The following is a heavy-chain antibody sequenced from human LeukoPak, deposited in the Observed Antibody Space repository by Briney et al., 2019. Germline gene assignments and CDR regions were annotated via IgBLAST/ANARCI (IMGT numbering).Heavy chain of an antibody. V-gene: IGHV1-18*01. D-gene: IGHD3-10*01. CDR1: GYTFTSYG. J-gene: IGHJ5*02. CDR3: ARDPKRYYYGSGSYSSPRPGWFDP. Sequence: ASVKLSCKASGYTFTSYGISWVRQAPRQGLEWMGWISAYNGNTNYAQKLQGRVTMTTDTSTSTAYMKLRSLRSDDTAVYYCARDPKRYYYGSGSYSSPRPGWFDPWGQGTLVTVSS. CDR2: ISAYNGNT.